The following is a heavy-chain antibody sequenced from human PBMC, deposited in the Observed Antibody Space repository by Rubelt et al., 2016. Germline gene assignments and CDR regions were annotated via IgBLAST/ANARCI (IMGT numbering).Heavy chain of an antibody. CDR2: IYSGGST. J-gene: IGHJ6*02. CDR1: GFTVSSNY. CDR3: ARDTTLNYGMDV. V-gene: IGHV3-53*01. Sequence: EVQLVESGGGLVQPGGSLRLSCAASGFTVSSNYMSWVRQAPGKGLEWVSVIYSGGSTYYADSVKGRFTISRDNSKNTLYLQMNSLRAEDTAVYYCARDTTLNYGMDVWGQGTTVTVSS. D-gene: IGHD1-1*01.